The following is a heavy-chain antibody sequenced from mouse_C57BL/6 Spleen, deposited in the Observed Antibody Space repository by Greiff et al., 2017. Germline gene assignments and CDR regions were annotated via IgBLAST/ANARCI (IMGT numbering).Heavy chain of an antibody. CDR1: GYTFTSYG. V-gene: IGHV1-81*01. CDR3: GRYDGDLYYAIDY. Sequence: QVQLQQSGPELARPGASVKLSCKASGYTFTSYGISWVKQSTGQGLEWIGEIYPRSGNTYYNEKFKGKATLTADKSSSTAYMELRSLTSEDSAVYFCGRYDGDLYYAIDYWGQGTAVTVSS. D-gene: IGHD2-3*01. CDR2: IYPRSGNT. J-gene: IGHJ4*01.